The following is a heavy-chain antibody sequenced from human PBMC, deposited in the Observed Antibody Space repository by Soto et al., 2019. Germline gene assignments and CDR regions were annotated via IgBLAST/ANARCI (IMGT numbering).Heavy chain of an antibody. J-gene: IGHJ4*02. CDR2: ISDDGSTT. D-gene: IGHD6-6*01. V-gene: IGHV3-74*01. CDR3: TRGHRVSSTGKGAH. Sequence: TGGSLRLSCEVSGFTFSAYWMHWVRQVPGKGLIWVSRISDDGSTTTYADSVKGRFTISRDNAKNTLYLQMKSLRADDTGLYYCTRGHRVSSTGKGAHWGQGTLVPVSS. CDR1: GFTFSAYW.